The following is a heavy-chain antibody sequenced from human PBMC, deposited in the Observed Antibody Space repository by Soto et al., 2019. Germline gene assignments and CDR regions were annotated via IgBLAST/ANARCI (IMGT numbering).Heavy chain of an antibody. CDR2: ISYDGSNK. CDR1: GFTFSSYG. D-gene: IGHD3-16*01. J-gene: IGHJ3*02. CDR3: AKLWDYYDYVWGSSSVAFDT. V-gene: IGHV3-30*18. Sequence: GGSLRLSCAASGFTFSSYGMHWVRQAPGKGLEWVAVISYDGSNKYYADSVKGRFTISRDNSKNTLYLQMNSLRAEDTAVYYCAKLWDYYDYVWGSSSVAFDTWGQGTMVTVSS.